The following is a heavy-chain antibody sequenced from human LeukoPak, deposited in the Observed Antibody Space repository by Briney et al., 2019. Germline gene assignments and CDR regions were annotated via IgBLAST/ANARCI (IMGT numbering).Heavy chain of an antibody. CDR3: ARQVITMVRRVRLYYFDY. Sequence: GESLKIPCKGSGYSFTSYWIGWVRQMPGKGLEWMGSIYPGDSDTRYSPSFQGQVTISADKSISTAYLQWSSRKASDTAMYYCARQVITMVRRVRLYYFDYWGQGTLVTVSS. V-gene: IGHV5-51*01. J-gene: IGHJ4*02. CDR1: GYSFTSYW. D-gene: IGHD3-10*01. CDR2: IYPGDSDT.